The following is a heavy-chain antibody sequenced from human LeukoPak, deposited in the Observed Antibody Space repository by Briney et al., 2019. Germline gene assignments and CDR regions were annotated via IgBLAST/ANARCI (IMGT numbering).Heavy chain of an antibody. CDR2: IKQEGREK. V-gene: IGHV3-7*03. J-gene: IGHJ4*02. D-gene: IGHD2-15*01. CDR3: ARGGAYCSGGSCYWVY. CDR1: GFTLCISW. Sequence: GGSLRLSCAASGFTLCISWMSWVPDAPGKGREWGSNIKQEGREKNHMDTLRGRYTISRDNAKNSLYLQMNSLRAEDTAVYYCARGGAYCSGGSCYWVYWGQGTLVTVSS.